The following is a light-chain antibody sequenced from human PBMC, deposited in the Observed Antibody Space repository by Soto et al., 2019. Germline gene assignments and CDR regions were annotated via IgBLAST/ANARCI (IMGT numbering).Light chain of an antibody. J-gene: IGLJ2*01. CDR2: LNSDGSH. V-gene: IGLV4-69*01. CDR3: QTWDTGIPVV. CDR1: SGHSNYA. Sequence: QSVLTQSPSASASLGASVKLTCTLSSGHSNYAIAWHQQQPEKGPRYLMNLNSDGSHSKGDGIPDRFSGSSSGAERYLTISSLQSEDEADYYCQTWDTGIPVVFGGGTKLTVL.